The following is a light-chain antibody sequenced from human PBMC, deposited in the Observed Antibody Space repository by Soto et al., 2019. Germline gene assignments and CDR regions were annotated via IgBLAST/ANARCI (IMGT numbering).Light chain of an antibody. V-gene: IGKV1-13*02. J-gene: IGKJ1*01. Sequence: AILLTQSPSSLSASVGDRVTITCRASQGISNYLAWYQQKPGKAPNLLIYDASTLESGVPSRFSGSGSGTEFTLTISCLHPDDFATYYCQHYSSVWAFGQGTIVDI. CDR1: QGISNY. CDR3: QHYSSVWA. CDR2: DAS.